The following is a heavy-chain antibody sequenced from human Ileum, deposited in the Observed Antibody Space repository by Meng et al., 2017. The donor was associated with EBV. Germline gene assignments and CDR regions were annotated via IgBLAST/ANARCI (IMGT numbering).Heavy chain of an antibody. CDR2: IYYSGTT. CDR3: ARGWDTAMDSG. D-gene: IGHD5-18*01. Sequence: QVLLQGSGPGLGNPAVSLSLPCTVSVCSVRISSYYWSWIRQPPGKGLEWIGYIYYSGTTNYNPSLESRVTISVDTSKNQFSLKLRSVAASDTAVYYCARGWDTAMDSGWGQGTLVTVSS. V-gene: IGHV4-61*01. J-gene: IGHJ4*02. CDR1: VCSVRISSYY.